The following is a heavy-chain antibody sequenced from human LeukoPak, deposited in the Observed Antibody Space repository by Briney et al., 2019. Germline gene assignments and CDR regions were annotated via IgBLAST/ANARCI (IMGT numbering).Heavy chain of an antibody. CDR1: GFTFSSYA. Sequence: GGSLRLSCAASGFTFSSYAMSWVRQAPGKGLEWVSAISGSGGSTYYADSVKGRFTISRDNSKNTLYLQMNSLRAEDTAVYYCARVNVDIVATYYFDYWGQGTLVTVSS. CDR3: ARVNVDIVATYYFDY. J-gene: IGHJ4*02. V-gene: IGHV3-23*01. D-gene: IGHD5-12*01. CDR2: ISGSGGST.